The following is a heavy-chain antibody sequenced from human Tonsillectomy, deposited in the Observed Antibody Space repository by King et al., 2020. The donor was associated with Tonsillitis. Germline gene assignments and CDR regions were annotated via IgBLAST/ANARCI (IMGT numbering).Heavy chain of an antibody. D-gene: IGHD3-22*01. CDR2: IYPGDSET. J-gene: IGHJ3*02. V-gene: IGHV5-51*01. CDR1: GYSFTRYW. CDR3: ARYDSTGAGALDI. Sequence: DVQLVESGAEVKKPGESLKISCKGSGYSFTRYWIVWVRQMPGKGLEWMGIIYPGDSETRYSPSFQGQVTISADKSISTAFLQWSRLKASDSAIYYCARYDSTGAGALDIWGQGTMVTVSS.